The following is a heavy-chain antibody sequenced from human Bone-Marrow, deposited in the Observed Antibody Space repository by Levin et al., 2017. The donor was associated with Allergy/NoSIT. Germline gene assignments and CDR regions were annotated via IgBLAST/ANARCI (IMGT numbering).Heavy chain of an antibody. J-gene: IGHJ4*02. V-gene: IGHV3-21*01. CDR2: ISSSSSYI. D-gene: IGHD6-13*01. CDR1: GFTFSSYS. Sequence: SCAASGFTFSSYSMNWVRQAPGKGLEWVSSISSSSSYIYYADSVKGRFTISRDNAKNSLYLQMNSLRAEDTAVYYCARDQSIAAAVDTKETPNFDYWGQGTLVTVSS. CDR3: ARDQSIAAAVDTKETPNFDY.